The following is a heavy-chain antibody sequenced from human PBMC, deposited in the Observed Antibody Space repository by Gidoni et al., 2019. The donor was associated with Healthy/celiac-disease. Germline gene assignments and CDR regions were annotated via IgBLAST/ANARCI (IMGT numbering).Heavy chain of an antibody. D-gene: IGHD2-15*01. CDR3: ARVDGRGVVVY. CDR1: VFPFSSSW. CDR2: IKQDGSEK. J-gene: IGHJ4*02. Sequence: EVQLVGSGGGLVQPGGSLTLSCSAPVFPFSSSWMRWVRQAPGKGLGWVANIKQDGSEKYYVDSVKGRFTISRDNAKNSLYLQMNSLRAEDTAVYYCARVDGRGVVVYWGQGTLVTVSS. V-gene: IGHV3-7*01.